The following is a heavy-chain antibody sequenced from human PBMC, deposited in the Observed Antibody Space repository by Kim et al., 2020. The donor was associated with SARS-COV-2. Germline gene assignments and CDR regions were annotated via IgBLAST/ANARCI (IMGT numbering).Heavy chain of an antibody. D-gene: IGHD2-2*01. CDR3: ARVSDCSSTSCYDGFDY. V-gene: IGHV1-46*01. Sequence: FQGRVTMTRDTSTSTVYMELSSLRSEDTAVYYCARVSDCSSTSCYDGFDYWGQGTLVTVSS. J-gene: IGHJ4*02.